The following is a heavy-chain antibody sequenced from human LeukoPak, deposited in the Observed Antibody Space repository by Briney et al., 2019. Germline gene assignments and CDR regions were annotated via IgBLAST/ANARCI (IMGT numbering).Heavy chain of an antibody. CDR2: IYYSGST. J-gene: IGHJ4*02. Sequence: PSQTLSLTCTVSGGSISSGDYYWGWISHPPGKGLEWLGSIYYSGSTYYNPSLKSRVTISVDTSKNQFSLKLSSVTAADTAVYYCARDRWAYYGSESWGYWGQGTLVTVSS. CDR1: GGSISSGDYY. D-gene: IGHD3-10*01. CDR3: ARDRWAYYGSESWGY. V-gene: IGHV4-30-4*01.